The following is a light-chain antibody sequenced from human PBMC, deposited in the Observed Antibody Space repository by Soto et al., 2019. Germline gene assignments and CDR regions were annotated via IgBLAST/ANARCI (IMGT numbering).Light chain of an antibody. J-gene: IGKJ2*01. CDR1: QSVRDSY. V-gene: IGKV3-20*01. CDR2: GAY. Sequence: IVLTQSPGTLSLSPGEGATLSCRASQSVRDSYLAWYQKKPGQAPRLLLYGAYARAAGIPDRFSGSGSGTDCTLTISRLEPEDGAVYYFQQYCTSPFTFGQGTKLEIK. CDR3: QQYCTSPFT.